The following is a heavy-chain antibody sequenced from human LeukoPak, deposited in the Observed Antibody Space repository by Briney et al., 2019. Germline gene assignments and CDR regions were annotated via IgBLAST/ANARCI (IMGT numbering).Heavy chain of an antibody. Sequence: GGSLRPSCAASGFTFSSYSMNWVRQAPGKGLEWVSSISSSSSYIYYADSVKGRFTTSRDNAKNSLYLQMNSLRAEDTAVYYCARGLQIVVVITTDEQDAFDIWGQGTMVTVSS. D-gene: IGHD3-22*01. V-gene: IGHV3-21*01. CDR2: ISSSSSYI. CDR1: GFTFSSYS. CDR3: ARGLQIVVVITTDEQDAFDI. J-gene: IGHJ3*02.